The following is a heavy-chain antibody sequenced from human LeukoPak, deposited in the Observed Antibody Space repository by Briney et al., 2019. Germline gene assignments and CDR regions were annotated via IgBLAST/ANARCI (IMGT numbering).Heavy chain of an antibody. CDR1: GGTFSSYA. D-gene: IGHD2-2*01. V-gene: IGHV1-69*13. Sequence: GASVKVSCKASGGTFSSYAISWVRQAPGQGLEWMGGIIPIFGTANYAQKFQGRVTITADESTSTAYMELSSLRSEDTAVYYCARPRYCSITSCSYYYYGMDVWGQGTTVTVSS. CDR3: ARPRYCSITSCSYYYYGMDV. CDR2: IIPIFGTA. J-gene: IGHJ6*02.